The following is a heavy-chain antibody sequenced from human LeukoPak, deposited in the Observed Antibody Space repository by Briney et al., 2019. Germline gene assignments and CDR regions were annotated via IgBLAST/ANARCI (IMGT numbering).Heavy chain of an antibody. Sequence: GASVKVSCKASGYTFTGYYMHWVRQATGQGLEWMGWMNPNSGNTGYAQKFQGRVTMTRNTSISTAYMELSSLRSEDTAVYYCARNIAAAGTGYWGQGTLVTVSS. CDR1: GYTFTGYY. CDR3: ARNIAAAGTGY. D-gene: IGHD6-13*01. V-gene: IGHV1-8*02. CDR2: MNPNSGNT. J-gene: IGHJ4*02.